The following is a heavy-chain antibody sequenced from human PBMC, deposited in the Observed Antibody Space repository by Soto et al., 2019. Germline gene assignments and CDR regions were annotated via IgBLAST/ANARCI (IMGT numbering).Heavy chain of an antibody. CDR2: ISHSGSA. CDR1: VGSISSYQ. Sequence: NPSETLSLTCTVSVGSISSYQWSWIRQPPGKGLEWFGYISHSGSANYNPSLKSRVTISLDTSKNQFSLRLSSVTPAYTAVYYCARGRVAHPRGYGVDVWGQGTTVTVSS. J-gene: IGHJ6*02. V-gene: IGHV4-59*01. CDR3: ARGRVAHPRGYGVDV.